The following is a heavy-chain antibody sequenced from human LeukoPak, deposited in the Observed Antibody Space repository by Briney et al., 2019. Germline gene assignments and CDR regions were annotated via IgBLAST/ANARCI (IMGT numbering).Heavy chain of an antibody. CDR2: IYYSGST. D-gene: IGHD3-22*01. Sequence: PSETLSLTCTVSGGSISSGGYYWSWIRQRPGNGLEWIGYIYYSGSTYYNPSLKSRITISVDTSKNQFSLKLSSVTAADTAVYYCARDRGWGDSSGYYGWYYFDYWGQGTLVTVSS. CDR3: ARDRGWGDSSGYYGWYYFDY. J-gene: IGHJ4*02. CDR1: GGSISSGGYY. V-gene: IGHV4-31*03.